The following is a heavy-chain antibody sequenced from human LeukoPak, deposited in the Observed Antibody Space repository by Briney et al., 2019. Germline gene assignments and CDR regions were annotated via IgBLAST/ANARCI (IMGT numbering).Heavy chain of an antibody. CDR2: IYHSGST. V-gene: IGHV4-4*02. J-gene: IGHJ5*02. CDR1: GGSISSSNW. CDR3: ARGGSIVVVTANLYNWFDP. Sequence: MTSETLFLTCAVSGGSISSSNWWSWVRQPPGKGLEWIGEIYHSGSTNYNPSLKSRVTISVDKSKNQFSLKLSSVTAADTAVYYCARGGSIVVVTANLYNWFDPWGQGTLVTVSS. D-gene: IGHD2-21*02.